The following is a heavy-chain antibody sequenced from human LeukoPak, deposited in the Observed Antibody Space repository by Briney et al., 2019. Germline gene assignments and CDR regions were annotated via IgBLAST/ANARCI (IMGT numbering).Heavy chain of an antibody. CDR3: ARAIAAAATGDY. CDR2: ISAYNGNT. V-gene: IGHV1-18*01. J-gene: IGHJ4*02. D-gene: IGHD6-13*01. Sequence: GAAVKVSCKASGYTFTSYGISWVRQAPGQGLEWMGWISAYNGNTNRAQKFQGRVTMTTDTSTSTAYMELRSLRSDDTAVYYCARAIAAAATGDYWGQGTLDTVSS. CDR1: GYTFTSYG.